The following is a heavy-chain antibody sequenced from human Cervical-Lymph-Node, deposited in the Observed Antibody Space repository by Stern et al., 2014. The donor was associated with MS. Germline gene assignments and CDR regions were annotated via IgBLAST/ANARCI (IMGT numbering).Heavy chain of an antibody. CDR2: ISNSSSSI. V-gene: IGHV3-48*02. Sequence: EDQLVESGGGLVQPGGSLRLSCAASGFTFSSFNMNWVRQAPGKGLEWVSYISNSSSSIYYADSVKGRFTISRDNAKNSLYLQMSSLRDEDTAVYYCARDCRLRYFDGWGQGTLVTVSS. CDR1: GFTFSSFN. D-gene: IGHD3-9*01. CDR3: ARDCRLRYFDG. J-gene: IGHJ4*02.